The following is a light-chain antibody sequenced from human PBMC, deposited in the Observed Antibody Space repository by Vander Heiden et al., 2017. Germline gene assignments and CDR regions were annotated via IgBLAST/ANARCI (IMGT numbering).Light chain of an antibody. CDR1: QSVSSSY. CDR3: QQYGSSPPYT. J-gene: IGKJ2*01. CDR2: GAS. Sequence: EIVLTQSPGTLSLSPGARATLSCRASQSVSSSYLAWYQRIPGKAPRLLIYGASSRATGIPDRFSGSGSGTDFTITISRLEPEDFAVYYCQQYGSSPPYTFGQGTKLEIK. V-gene: IGKV3-20*01.